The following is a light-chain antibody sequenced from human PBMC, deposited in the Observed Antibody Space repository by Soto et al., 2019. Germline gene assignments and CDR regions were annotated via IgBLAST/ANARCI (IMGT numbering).Light chain of an antibody. CDR3: NSYTSSSTYV. CDR1: SSDVGSYNY. V-gene: IGLV2-14*03. CDR2: DVS. J-gene: IGLJ1*01. Sequence: QSVLTQPASVSGSPGQSIAISCTGTSSDVGSYNYVSWYQQHPGKAPKLMIYDVSNRPSGVSDRFSGSKSGNTASLTISGLQAEDKADYFCNSYTSSSTYVFGTGTTVTVL.